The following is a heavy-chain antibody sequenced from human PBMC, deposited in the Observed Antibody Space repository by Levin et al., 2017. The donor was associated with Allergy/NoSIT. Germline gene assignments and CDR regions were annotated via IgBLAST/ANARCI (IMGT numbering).Heavy chain of an antibody. J-gene: IGHJ6*02. CDR3: ARDSGSFAMDV. V-gene: IGHV1-2*06. Sequence: VASVKVSCKASGYTFTAYYIHWVRQAPGQGLEWMGRINPNTGGTHYAQKFQGRVTVARDTSISTAYMELSNLTSDDTAMYYCARDSGSFAMDVWGQGTTVTVSS. CDR1: GYTFTAYY. D-gene: IGHD1-26*01. CDR2: INPNTGGT.